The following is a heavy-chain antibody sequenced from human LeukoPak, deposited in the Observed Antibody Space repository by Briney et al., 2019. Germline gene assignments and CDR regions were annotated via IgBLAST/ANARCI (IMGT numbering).Heavy chain of an antibody. V-gene: IGHV3-66*02. CDR1: GFTVSSNY. Sequence: GGSLRLSCAASGFTVSSNYMSWVRQAPGKELEWVSVIYSGGSTYYADSVKGRFTISRDNSKNTLYLQMNSLRAEDTAVYYCAREKETGYFDYWGQGTLVTVSS. J-gene: IGHJ4*02. CDR2: IYSGGST. CDR3: AREKETGYFDY.